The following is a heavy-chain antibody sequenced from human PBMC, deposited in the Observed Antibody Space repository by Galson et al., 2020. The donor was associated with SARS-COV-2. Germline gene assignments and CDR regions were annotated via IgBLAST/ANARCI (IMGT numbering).Heavy chain of an antibody. D-gene: IGHD3-3*02. V-gene: IGHV3-30*03. Sequence: SLLISFAASGFTLSSYVMHWVRQAPGQGLEWVAVISYDGSNNYYADSVKGRFTISRDNSKNTLYLQMNSLRAEDTAVYYCAAALVLAEDYWGQGTLVTVTS. CDR3: AAALVLAEDY. CDR1: GFTLSSYV. CDR2: ISYDGSNN. J-gene: IGHJ4*02.